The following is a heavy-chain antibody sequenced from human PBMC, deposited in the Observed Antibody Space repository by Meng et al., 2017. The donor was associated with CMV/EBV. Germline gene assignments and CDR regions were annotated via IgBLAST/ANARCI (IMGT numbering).Heavy chain of an antibody. D-gene: IGHD3-22*01. CDR3: AKDGHYYDSSGSNFDY. CDR2: IRYDGSNK. V-gene: IGHV3-30*02. Sequence: GGSLRLSCAASGFTFSSYGMHWVRQAPGKGLEWVAFIRYDGSNKYYADSVKGRFTISRDNSKNTLYLQMNSLRAEDTAVYYCAKDGHYYDSSGSNFDYWGQGTPVTVSS. J-gene: IGHJ4*02. CDR1: GFTFSSYG.